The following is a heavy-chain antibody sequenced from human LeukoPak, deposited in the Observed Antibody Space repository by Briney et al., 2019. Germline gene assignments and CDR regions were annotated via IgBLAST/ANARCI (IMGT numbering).Heavy chain of an antibody. J-gene: IGHJ4*02. CDR1: GESITSTNW. CDR3: ARCGNSAWYFDY. D-gene: IGHD6-19*01. CDR2: IYHSGST. V-gene: IGHV4-4*02. Sequence: SGTLSLTCAVSGESITSTNWWTSVRQPPGKGLEWIGEIYHSGSTNYNPSLKSRVTISLDRSRNQFSLRLNSVTAADTAVYYCARCGNSAWYFDYWGPGTLVTVSS.